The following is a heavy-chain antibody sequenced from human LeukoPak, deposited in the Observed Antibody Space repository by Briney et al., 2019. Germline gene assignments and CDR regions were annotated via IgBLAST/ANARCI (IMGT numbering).Heavy chain of an antibody. D-gene: IGHD1-14*01. V-gene: IGHV4-34*01. Sequence: SETLSLTCAVYGGSFSGYYWSWIRQPPGKGLEWIGEINHSGSTNYNPSLKSRVTISVDTSKNQFSLKLSSVTAADTAVDYCALNYIDPHPGTKTDVFVTWGQGTMFTASS. CDR2: INHSGST. CDR3: ALNYIDPHPGTKTDVFVT. J-gene: IGHJ3*02. CDR1: GGSFSGYY.